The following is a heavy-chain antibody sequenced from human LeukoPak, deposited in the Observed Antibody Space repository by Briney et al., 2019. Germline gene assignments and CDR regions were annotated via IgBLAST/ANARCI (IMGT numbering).Heavy chain of an antibody. CDR1: GFTFSSYA. Sequence: PGGPLRLSCAASGFTFSSYAMSWVRQAPGKGLERVSAISGSGGSTYYADSVKGRFTISRDNSKNTLYLQMNSLRAEDTAGYYCAKDLTGSGLHVWFDPWGQGTLVTVAS. CDR2: ISGSGGST. D-gene: IGHD6-19*01. J-gene: IGHJ5*02. CDR3: AKDLTGSGLHVWFDP. V-gene: IGHV3-23*01.